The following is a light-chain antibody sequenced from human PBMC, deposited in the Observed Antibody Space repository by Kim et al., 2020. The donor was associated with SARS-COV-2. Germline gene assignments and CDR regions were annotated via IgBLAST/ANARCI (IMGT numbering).Light chain of an antibody. CDR3: SSYAGSDNYV. J-gene: IGLJ1*01. CDR1: SSDVGHYNH. V-gene: IGLV2-8*01. CDR2: EVS. Sequence: SALTQPPSASGSPGQSVTISCTGTSSDVGHYNHVSWYQQHPGKAPKLMIYEVSKRPSGVPDRFSGSKSGNTASLTVSGLQAEDEADYYCSSYAGSDNYVLGTGTKVNVL.